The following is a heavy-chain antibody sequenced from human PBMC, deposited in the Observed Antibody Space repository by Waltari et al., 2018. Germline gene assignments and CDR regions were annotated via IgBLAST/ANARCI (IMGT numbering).Heavy chain of an antibody. J-gene: IGHJ3*02. D-gene: IGHD6-13*01. Sequence: QVQLVQSGAEVKKPGASVKVSCKASGYTFTSYGISWVRQAPGQGLEWMGWISAYNGNTNYAQKLQGRVTMTTDTSTSTAYMELRSLRSDDTAVYYCASLHRSSRWSSNYDAFDIWGQGTMVTVSS. V-gene: IGHV1-18*01. CDR3: ASLHRSSRWSSNYDAFDI. CDR2: ISAYNGNT. CDR1: GYTFTSYG.